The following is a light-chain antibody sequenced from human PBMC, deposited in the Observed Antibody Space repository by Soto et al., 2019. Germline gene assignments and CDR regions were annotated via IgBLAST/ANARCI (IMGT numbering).Light chain of an antibody. CDR3: QQSYSTPPWT. V-gene: IGKV1-39*01. J-gene: IGKJ1*01. CDR2: AAS. Sequence: IQMTQPPSSLSACVGGRVTSTGRASQSISSYLNWYQHKPGKDPTLLIYAASSLQSGVPSRFSGSGSGTDFTLTISSLQPEDFATYYCQQSYSTPPWTFGQGTKADIK. CDR1: QSISSY.